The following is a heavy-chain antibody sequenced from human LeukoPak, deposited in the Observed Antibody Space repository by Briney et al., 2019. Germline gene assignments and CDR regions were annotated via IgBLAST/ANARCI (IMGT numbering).Heavy chain of an antibody. CDR1: GFIFSTYG. Sequence: TGGSLRLSCAASGFIFSTYGMSWVRQAPGKGLEWVSAISGGGTSTYYADSVKGQFIISRDNSKNTLYLQMNSLRAEDTAVYYCAKGGPAVYYYGMDVWGQGTTVTVSS. CDR3: AKGGPAVYYYGMDV. J-gene: IGHJ6*02. CDR2: ISGGGTST. V-gene: IGHV3-23*01.